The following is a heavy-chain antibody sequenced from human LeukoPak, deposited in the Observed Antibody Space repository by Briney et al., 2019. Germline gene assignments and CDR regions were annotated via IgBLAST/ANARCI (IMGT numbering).Heavy chain of an antibody. V-gene: IGHV3-23*01. D-gene: IGHD4-11*01. CDR3: ANEYSKGDV. CDR1: GFTFPNYV. Sequence: QTGGSLRLSCAASGFTFPNYVMSWVRQAPGKGLEWGSGISGSGDNTYYADSVKGRFTISRDNSKNTLYLQMNSLRAEDAAVYYCANEYSKGDVWGQGTMVTVSS. J-gene: IGHJ3*01. CDR2: ISGSGDNT.